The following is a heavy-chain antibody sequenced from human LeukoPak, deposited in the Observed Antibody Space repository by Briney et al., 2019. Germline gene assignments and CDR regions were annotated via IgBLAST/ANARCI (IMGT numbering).Heavy chain of an antibody. D-gene: IGHD3-10*01. V-gene: IGHV3-23*01. CDR3: AAGFDYYYYMDV. CDR1: GFTFSSYG. J-gene: IGHJ6*03. Sequence: GGSLRLSCAASGFTFSSYGMSWVRQAPGKGLEWVSAISGSGGSTYYADSVKGRFTISRDNSKNTLYLQMNSLRAEDTAVYYCAAGFDYYYYMDVWGKGTTVTVSS. CDR2: ISGSGGST.